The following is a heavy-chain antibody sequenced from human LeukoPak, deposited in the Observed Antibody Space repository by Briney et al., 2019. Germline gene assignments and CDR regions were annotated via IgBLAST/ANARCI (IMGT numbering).Heavy chain of an antibody. Sequence: GGSLRLSCVASGFAFDTFSVNWVRQAPGKGLEWVSSITSISKSINYADSVKGRFTISRDNAKNSLYLQMNSLRAEDTAVYYCARASSPAHFDYWGQGTLVTVSS. J-gene: IGHJ4*02. CDR1: GFAFDTFS. CDR3: ARASSPAHFDY. CDR2: ITSISKSI. V-gene: IGHV3-21*01.